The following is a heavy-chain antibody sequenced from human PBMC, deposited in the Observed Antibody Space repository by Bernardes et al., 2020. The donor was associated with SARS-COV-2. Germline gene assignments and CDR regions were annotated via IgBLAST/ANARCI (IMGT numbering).Heavy chain of an antibody. CDR3: ARGDILTVDY. J-gene: IGHJ4*02. D-gene: IGHD3-9*01. V-gene: IGHV1-2*02. Sequence: ASVKVSCTASRYTFTGYYIHWVRQAPGQGLEWVGWINPSNGDTRYAQNFQGRVTLTRDTSISTAYMDLSRLRSDDTAVYYCARGDILTVDYWGQGTLVTVSS. CDR1: RYTFTGYY. CDR2: INPSNGDT.